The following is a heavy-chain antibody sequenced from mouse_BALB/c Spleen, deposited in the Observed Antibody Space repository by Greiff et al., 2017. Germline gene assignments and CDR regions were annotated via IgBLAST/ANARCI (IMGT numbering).Heavy chain of an antibody. V-gene: IGHV5-17*02. Sequence: EVQLMESGGGLVQPGGSRKLSCAASGFTFSSFGMHWVRQAPENGLEWVAYISSGSSTIYYADTVKGRFTISRDNPKNTLFLQMTSLRSEDTAMEYCARGGKITSFDYWGQGTTLTVSS. CDR1: GFTFSSFG. J-gene: IGHJ2*01. CDR3: ARGGKITSFDY. CDR2: ISSGSSTI. D-gene: IGHD1-1*01.